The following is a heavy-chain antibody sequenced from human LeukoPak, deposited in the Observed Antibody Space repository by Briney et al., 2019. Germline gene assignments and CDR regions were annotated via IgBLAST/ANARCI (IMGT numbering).Heavy chain of an antibody. CDR3: VRPGGRNGFDY. CDR1: GFTFINYW. D-gene: IGHD3-16*01. V-gene: IGHV3-7*01. CDR2: IKQDGSEK. J-gene: IGHJ4*02. Sequence: GGSLRLSCAASGFTFINYWMSWVRQAPGKGLEWVASIKQDGSEKYYVDSVKGRFTISRDNTKNSLYLKMNSLRAEDTAVYYCVRPGGRNGFDYWGQGTLVTVSS.